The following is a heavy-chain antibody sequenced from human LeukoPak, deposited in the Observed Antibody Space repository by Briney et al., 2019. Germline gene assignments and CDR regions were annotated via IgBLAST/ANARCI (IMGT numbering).Heavy chain of an antibody. CDR2: IRYDGSNK. J-gene: IGHJ3*02. CDR1: GFTFSSYG. D-gene: IGHD1-7*01. CDR3: AKARLPTNNWYSDSFDT. V-gene: IGHV3-30*02. Sequence: GGSLRLPCAASGFTFSSYGMHWVRQAPGKGLEWVAFIRYDGSNKYYADSVKGRFTISRDNSESDLFLQMNSLRTEDTALYYCAKARLPTNNWYSDSFDTWGQGTLVTVS.